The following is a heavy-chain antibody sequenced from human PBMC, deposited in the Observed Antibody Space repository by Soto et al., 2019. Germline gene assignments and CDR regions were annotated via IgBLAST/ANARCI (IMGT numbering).Heavy chain of an antibody. CDR3: ARTLNEWLSGLE. J-gene: IGHJ4*02. D-gene: IGHD3-3*01. CDR2: ISAYNGNT. Sequence: QVKLVQSGGEVKKPGASVKISCKASGYTFSSYGISWVRKAPGQGLEWMGWISAYNGNTNYAQKFQGRVTMTTDTSTSTAYMELRSLRSDDTAIYYCARTLNEWLSGLEWGQGTLVTVSS. V-gene: IGHV1-18*01. CDR1: GYTFSSYG.